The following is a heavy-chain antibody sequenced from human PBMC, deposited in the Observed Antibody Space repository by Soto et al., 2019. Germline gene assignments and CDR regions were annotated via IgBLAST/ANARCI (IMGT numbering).Heavy chain of an antibody. D-gene: IGHD6-6*01. Sequence: QVQLVQSGAEVKKPGSSVKVSCKASGGTFSSYAISWVRQAPGQGLEWMGGVIPIFGTANYAQKFQGRVTITADESTSTAYMELSSLRSEDTAVYYCARVPQLVLSEPYYFDYCGQGPLVTVSS. CDR1: GGTFSSYA. J-gene: IGHJ4*02. CDR3: ARVPQLVLSEPYYFDY. CDR2: VIPIFGTA. V-gene: IGHV1-69*01.